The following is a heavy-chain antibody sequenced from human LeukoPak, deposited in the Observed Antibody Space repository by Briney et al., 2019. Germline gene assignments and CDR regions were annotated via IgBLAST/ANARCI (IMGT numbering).Heavy chain of an antibody. V-gene: IGHV1-2*02. CDR2: INPNGGGT. CDR1: GYTFSGYY. Sequence: ASVKVSCKASGYTFSGYYINWVRQAPGQGLEWMGYINPNGGGTNYAQKFQGRVTMTRDTSISTAYMELGSLTSDDTAVYYCARVMAAVTTADYWGQGTLVTVSS. J-gene: IGHJ4*02. CDR3: ARVMAAVTTADY. D-gene: IGHD4-17*01.